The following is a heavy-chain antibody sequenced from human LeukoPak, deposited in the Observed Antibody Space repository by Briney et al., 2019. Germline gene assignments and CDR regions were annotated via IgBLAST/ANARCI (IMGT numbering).Heavy chain of an antibody. D-gene: IGHD6-19*01. J-gene: IGHJ6*02. CDR2: ISSSSSTI. V-gene: IGHV3-48*04. CDR1: GFTFSSYS. CDR3: ARVEAVAGINPGRYGMDV. Sequence: GGSLRLSCAASGFTFSSYSMNWVRQAPGKGLEWVSYISSSSSTIYYADSVKGRFTISRDNAKNSLYLQMNSLRAEDTAVYYCARVEAVAGINPGRYGMDVWGQGTTVTVSS.